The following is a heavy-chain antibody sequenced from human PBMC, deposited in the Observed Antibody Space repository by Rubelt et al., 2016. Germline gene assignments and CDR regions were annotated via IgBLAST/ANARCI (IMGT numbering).Heavy chain of an antibody. D-gene: IGHD4-11*01. CDR3: ARDRLPDYSNYVFDY. Sequence: GFTFSSYGMHWVRQAPGKGLEWVAVISYDGSNKYYADSVKGRFTISRDNSKNTLYLQMNSLRAEDTAVYYCARDRLPDYSNYVFDYWGQGTLVTVSP. CDR1: GFTFSSYG. J-gene: IGHJ4*02. V-gene: IGHV3-30*03. CDR2: ISYDGSNK.